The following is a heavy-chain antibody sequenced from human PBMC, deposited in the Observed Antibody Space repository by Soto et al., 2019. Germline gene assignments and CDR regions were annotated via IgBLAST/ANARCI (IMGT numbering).Heavy chain of an antibody. J-gene: IGHJ6*02. CDR2: ISHEGSDK. V-gene: IGHV3-30*18. CDR1: GFTFSNYA. CDR3: AKTLHYAAGSFLRFYGMDV. D-gene: IGHD3-10*01. Sequence: GGSLRLSCVTSGFTFSNYAIHWVRQAPGKGLEWVSVISHEGSDKFYADSVKGRFTISRDNSKNTLSLQMNSLRTEDTAVYYCAKTLHYAAGSFLRFYGMDVWGHGTTVTVSS.